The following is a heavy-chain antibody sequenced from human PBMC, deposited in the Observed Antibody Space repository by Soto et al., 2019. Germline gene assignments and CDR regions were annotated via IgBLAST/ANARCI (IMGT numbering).Heavy chain of an antibody. D-gene: IGHD3-22*01. Sequence: GSLRLSCAASGFTFSSYGMHWVRQAPGKGLGWVAVISYDGSNKYYADSVKGRFTISRDNSKNTLYLQMNSLRAEDTAVYYCAKPKSSGYLLGYWGQGTLVTVSS. CDR2: ISYDGSNK. V-gene: IGHV3-30*18. CDR3: AKPKSSGYLLGY. CDR1: GFTFSSYG. J-gene: IGHJ4*02.